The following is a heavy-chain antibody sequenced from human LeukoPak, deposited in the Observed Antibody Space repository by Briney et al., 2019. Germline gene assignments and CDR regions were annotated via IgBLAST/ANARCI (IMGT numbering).Heavy chain of an antibody. D-gene: IGHD4-17*01. CDR1: GFXVSTNY. V-gene: IGHV3-53*01. Sequence: PGGSLRLSCAASGFXVSTNYMSWVRQAPGKGLEWLSVIYSGGSTYYADSVKGRFTISRDNSKNTLYLQMNSLRAEDTAVYYCVRGDYGDYTLFDYWGQGTLVTVSS. CDR2: IYSGGST. CDR3: VRGDYGDYTLFDY. J-gene: IGHJ4*02.